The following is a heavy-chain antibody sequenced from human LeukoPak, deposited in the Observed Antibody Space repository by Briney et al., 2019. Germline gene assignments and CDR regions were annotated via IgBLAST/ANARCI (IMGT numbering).Heavy chain of an antibody. D-gene: IGHD3-10*01. J-gene: IGHJ4*02. V-gene: IGHV3-21*01. CDR1: GFTFSSYS. CDR2: ISSSSSYI. Sequence: GGSLRLSCAASGFTFSSYSMNWVRQAPGKGLEWVSSISSSSSYIYYADSVKGRFTISRDNAKNSLYLQMNSLRAEDTAVYYCARDSLAVRGVIISGDYWAQGTQVTVSS. CDR3: ARDSLAVRGVIISGDY.